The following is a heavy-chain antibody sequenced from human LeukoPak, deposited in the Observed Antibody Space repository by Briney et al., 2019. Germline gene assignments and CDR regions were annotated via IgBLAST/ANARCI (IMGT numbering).Heavy chain of an antibody. D-gene: IGHD3-3*01. CDR1: GYTFISYG. J-gene: IGHJ4*02. CDR3: ATDYDFWSR. CDR2: IIPIFGTA. V-gene: IGHV1-69*05. Sequence: GASVKVSCKASGYTFISYGISWVRQAPGQGLEWMGGIIPIFGTANYAQKFQGRVTITTDESTSTAYMELSSLRSEDTAVYYCATDYDFWSRWGQGTLVTVSS.